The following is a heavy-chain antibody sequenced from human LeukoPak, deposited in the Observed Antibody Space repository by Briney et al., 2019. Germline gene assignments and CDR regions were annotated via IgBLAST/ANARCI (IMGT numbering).Heavy chain of an antibody. CDR2: IIPILGIA. Sequence: SVKVSCKASGGTFSSYTISWVRQAPGQGLEWMGRIIPILGIANYAQKLQGRVTITADKSTSTAYMELSSLRSEDTAVYYCARHPDYYGSGSLDYWGQGTLVTVSS. V-gene: IGHV1-69*02. J-gene: IGHJ4*02. CDR1: GGTFSSYT. D-gene: IGHD3-10*01. CDR3: ARHPDYYGSGSLDY.